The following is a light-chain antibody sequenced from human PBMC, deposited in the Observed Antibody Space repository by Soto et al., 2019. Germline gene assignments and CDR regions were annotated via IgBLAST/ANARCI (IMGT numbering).Light chain of an antibody. CDR2: GAS. CDR1: QSVSSN. CDR3: QHYNNCPRT. Sequence: EIVMTQSPATLSVSPGERATLSCMASQSVSSNLAWYQQKPGQAPRLLIYGASTRVTGIPARFSGSGSGTEFTLTISSLQSEDFAVSYCQHYNNCPRTFGQGTKVYIK. V-gene: IGKV3-15*01. J-gene: IGKJ1*01.